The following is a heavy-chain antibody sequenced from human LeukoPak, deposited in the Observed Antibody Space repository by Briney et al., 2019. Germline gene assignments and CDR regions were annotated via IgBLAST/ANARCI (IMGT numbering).Heavy chain of an antibody. J-gene: IGHJ4*02. Sequence: GGSLRLSCAASGFTFHQYAIHWVRQVPGKGLEWVSGISWNGGSIGYADSVRGRFTISRDNAKNSVYLQMNSLRAEDTALYYCAKDKAPLYSGYDWDLDFWGQGTLVIVSS. CDR2: ISWNGGSI. CDR3: AKDKAPLYSGYDWDLDF. V-gene: IGHV3-9*01. D-gene: IGHD5-12*01. CDR1: GFTFHQYA.